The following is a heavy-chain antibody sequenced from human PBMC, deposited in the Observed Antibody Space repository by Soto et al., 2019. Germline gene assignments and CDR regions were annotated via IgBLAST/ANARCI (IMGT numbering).Heavy chain of an antibody. J-gene: IGHJ4*02. CDR3: AKLDHSSSWYDY. V-gene: IGHV3-23*01. Sequence: GGSLRLSCAASGFTLSSYAMSWVRQAPGKGLEWVSAISGSGGSTYYADSVKGRFTISRDNSKNTLYLQMNSLRAEDTAVYYCAKLDHSSSWYDYLGQGNLVTVSS. CDR2: ISGSGGST. D-gene: IGHD6-13*01. CDR1: GFTLSSYA.